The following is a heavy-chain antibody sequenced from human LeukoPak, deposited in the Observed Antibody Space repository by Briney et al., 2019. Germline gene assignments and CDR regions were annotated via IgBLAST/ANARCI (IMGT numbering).Heavy chain of an antibody. J-gene: IGHJ4*02. V-gene: IGHV3-73*01. CDR2: IRSKADNYAT. D-gene: IGHD2-15*01. CDR1: GFTFSGSA. CDR3: AKDSRGVAAPDY. Sequence: GGSLRLSCAASGFTFSGSAMHWVRQASGKGLEWVGRIRSKADNYATEYAASVKGRFTISRDDSNNTAYLQMNSLRAEDTAVYYCAKDSRGVAAPDYWGQGTLVTVSS.